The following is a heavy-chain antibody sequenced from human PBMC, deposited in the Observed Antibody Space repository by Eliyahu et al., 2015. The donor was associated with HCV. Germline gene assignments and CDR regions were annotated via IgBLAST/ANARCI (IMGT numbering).Heavy chain of an antibody. V-gene: IGHV4-59*01. CDR2: IYYCGST. Sequence: QVQLQESGPGLVQPSETLSLTCTVXGGSIXTYYWSWIRQPPGKGLGWIGYIYYCGSTTYNPSLKSRXTISIDTSKNQLSLKLSSVTAADTAVYYCASGGGGIAVAGTGGWFDPWGQGTLVTVSS. D-gene: IGHD6-19*01. CDR1: GGSIXTYY. CDR3: ASGGGGIAVAGTGGWFDP. J-gene: IGHJ5*02.